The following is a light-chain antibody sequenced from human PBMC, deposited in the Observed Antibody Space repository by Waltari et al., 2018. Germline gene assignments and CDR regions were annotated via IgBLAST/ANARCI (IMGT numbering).Light chain of an antibody. V-gene: IGLV2-14*03. CDR2: DVS. CDR3: SSFTTRNTWV. Sequence: QSALTQPASVSGSPGQSITISCTGTSSDLGYYNYVPWYQHHPGTAPTLMIYDVSNRPSGVSNRFSGSKSGDTASLTISGLQAEDEAEYYCSSFTTRNTWVFGGGTKLTVL. CDR1: SSDLGYYNY. J-gene: IGLJ3*02.